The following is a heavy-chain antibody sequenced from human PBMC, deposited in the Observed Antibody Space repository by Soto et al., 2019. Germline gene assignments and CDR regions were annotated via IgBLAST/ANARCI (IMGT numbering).Heavy chain of an antibody. CDR2: ISYDGSLK. D-gene: IGHD2-15*01. Sequence: PGGSLRLSCAASGFTFSCCAMHWVRQAPGKGLEWVAIISYDGSLKYYADSVKGRFTISRDNSKNTLDLQMNSLRFEDTAVYYCATRGYYPYWGQGTRVTVSS. CDR3: ATRGYYPY. V-gene: IGHV3-30*03. CDR1: GFTFSCCA. J-gene: IGHJ4*02.